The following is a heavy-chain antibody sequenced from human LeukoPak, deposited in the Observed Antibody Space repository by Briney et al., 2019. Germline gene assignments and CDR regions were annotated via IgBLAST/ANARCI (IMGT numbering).Heavy chain of an antibody. CDR3: ARGYLYYFDF. Sequence: NPGGSLRLSCAASGFTFSSYTMNWVRHAPGKGLECVASISSGSSYIYYADSVKGRFTISRDNAKNSLYLQMNSLRAEDTAVYYCARGYLYYFDFWGQGTLVTVSS. CDR1: GFTFSSYT. CDR2: ISSGSSYI. J-gene: IGHJ4*02. V-gene: IGHV3-21*01. D-gene: IGHD5-18*01.